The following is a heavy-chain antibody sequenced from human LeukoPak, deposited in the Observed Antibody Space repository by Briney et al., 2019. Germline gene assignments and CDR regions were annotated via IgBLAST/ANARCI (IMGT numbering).Heavy chain of an antibody. D-gene: IGHD3-3*01. J-gene: IGHJ6*03. Sequence: SETLSLTCAVYGGSFSGYCWSWIRQPPGKGLEWIGEINHSGSTNYNPSLKSRVTISVDTSKNQFSLKLSSVTAADTAVYYCARGAAYYDFWSGYSNYYYYYMDVWGKGTTVTVSS. CDR3: ARGAAYYDFWSGYSNYYYYYMDV. V-gene: IGHV4-34*01. CDR1: GGSFSGYC. CDR2: INHSGST.